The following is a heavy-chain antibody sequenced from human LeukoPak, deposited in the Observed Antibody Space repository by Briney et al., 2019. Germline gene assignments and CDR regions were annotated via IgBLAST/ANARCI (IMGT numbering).Heavy chain of an antibody. V-gene: IGHV4-34*01. CDR2: INHSGST. D-gene: IGHD2-15*01. J-gene: IGHJ5*02. CDR3: ARGGMYCSGGSCYDDWFDP. CDR1: GGSFSGYY. Sequence: PSETLSLTCAVYGGSFSGYYWSWIRQPPGKGLEWIGEINHSGSTNYNPSLKSRVTISVDTSKNQFSLKLSSVTAADTAVYYCARGGMYCSGGSCYDDWFDPWGQGTLVTVSS.